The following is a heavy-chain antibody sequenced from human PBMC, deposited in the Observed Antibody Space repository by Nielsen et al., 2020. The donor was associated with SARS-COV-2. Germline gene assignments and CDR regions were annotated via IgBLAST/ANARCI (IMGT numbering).Heavy chain of an antibody. V-gene: IGHV5-51*01. CDR1: GYSFSNYW. D-gene: IGHD6-19*01. CDR3: ARLAGDYYYYYGMDV. CDR2: IYPDDADT. J-gene: IGHJ6*02. Sequence: GGSLRLSCKGSGYSFSNYWIGWVRQMSGKGLEWMGIIYPDDADTRYSPSFQGHVTISADKSISTAYLQWSSLKASDTAMYYCARLAGDYYYYYGMDVWGQGTTVTVSS.